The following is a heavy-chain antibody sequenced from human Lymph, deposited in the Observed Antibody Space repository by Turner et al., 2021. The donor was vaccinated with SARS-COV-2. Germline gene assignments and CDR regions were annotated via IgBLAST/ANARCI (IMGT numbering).Heavy chain of an antibody. V-gene: IGHV3-23*01. D-gene: IGHD3-22*01. CDR1: RFTFNSYA. CDR3: AKGVRGAMIVVVIPYFDY. CDR2: ISGSGGDT. J-gene: IGHJ4*02. Sequence: EVQLLESGGGLVQPGGSLRVSCAASRFTFNSYAMSWVRQAPGKGLGWVSAISGSGGDTYYADSVKGRFTISRDNSKNTLYLQMNSLRAEDTAVYYCAKGVRGAMIVVVIPYFDYWGQGTLVTVSS.